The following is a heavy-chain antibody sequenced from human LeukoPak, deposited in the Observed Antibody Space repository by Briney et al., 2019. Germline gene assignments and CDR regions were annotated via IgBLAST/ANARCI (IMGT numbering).Heavy chain of an antibody. CDR2: VTGDSGTI. CDR3: AKGWSGYFRSPFDL. J-gene: IGHJ3*01. Sequence: GGSLRLSCTASGFTFSSFAMNWVRQAPGKGLEWVSVVTGDSGTIHYSDSVKGRFTISRGNSKNTLYLQMNNLRAEDTAVYYCAKGWSGYFRSPFDLWGQGTMATVSS. V-gene: IGHV3-23*01. D-gene: IGHD3-3*01. CDR1: GFTFSSFA.